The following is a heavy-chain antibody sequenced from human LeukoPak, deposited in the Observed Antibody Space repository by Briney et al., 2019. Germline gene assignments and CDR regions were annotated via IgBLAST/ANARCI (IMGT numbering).Heavy chain of an antibody. CDR3: ARDPSVAGYPKPFDY. CDR1: GFTFSSRDW. Sequence: GGSLRLSCVASGFTFSSRDWMTWVRQAPGKGLEWVANIKQDGSEKNYVDSVKGRFTISRDNAKNSVDLQMNSLRAEDTAVYYCARDPSVAGYPKPFDYWGQGTLVTVSS. V-gene: IGHV3-7*01. D-gene: IGHD6-19*01. CDR2: IKQDGSEK. J-gene: IGHJ4*02.